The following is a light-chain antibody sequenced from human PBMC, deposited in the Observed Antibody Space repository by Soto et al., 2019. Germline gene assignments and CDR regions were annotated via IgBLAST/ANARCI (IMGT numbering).Light chain of an antibody. CDR3: QHYSNVPHWR. CDR2: GSS. Sequence: EIVMTQSPDTLSVSPGERATLSCRASQSVRTNLAWYQHNPGQVPRLLIYGSSTRATDIPGRVSGSGSGTAFTLTISSLEFDDFAVYYCQHYSNVPHWRFGQGTVVEIK. V-gene: IGKV3-15*01. CDR1: QSVRTN. J-gene: IGKJ1*01.